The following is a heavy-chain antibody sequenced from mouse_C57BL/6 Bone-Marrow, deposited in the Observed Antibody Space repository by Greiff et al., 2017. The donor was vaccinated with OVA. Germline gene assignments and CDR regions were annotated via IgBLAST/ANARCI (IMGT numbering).Heavy chain of an antibody. CDR3: ARERGAYYSNDVLDY. Sequence: QVQLQQPGAELVMPGASVKLSCKASGYTFTSYWMHWVKQRPGQVLEWIGEIDPSDSYTNYNPKFKGKSTLTVDKSSSTAYIQLSSLTSEDSAVYYCARERGAYYSNDVLDYWGQGTTLTVSS. CDR1: GYTFTSYW. CDR2: IDPSDSYT. D-gene: IGHD2-5*01. J-gene: IGHJ2*01. V-gene: IGHV1-69*01.